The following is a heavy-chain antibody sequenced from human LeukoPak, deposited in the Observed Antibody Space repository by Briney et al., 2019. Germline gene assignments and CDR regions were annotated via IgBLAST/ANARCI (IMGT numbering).Heavy chain of an antibody. CDR3: ARPHRGYSYGFDY. J-gene: IGHJ4*02. CDR1: GGSISSSSYY. D-gene: IGHD5-18*01. CDR2: IYYSGSA. Sequence: SETLSLTCTVSGGSISSSSYYWGWIRQPPGKGLEWIGSIYYSGSAYYNPSLKSRVTISVDMSKKQFSLKVSSVTAADTAVYYCARPHRGYSYGFDYWGQGTLVTVSS. V-gene: IGHV4-39*01.